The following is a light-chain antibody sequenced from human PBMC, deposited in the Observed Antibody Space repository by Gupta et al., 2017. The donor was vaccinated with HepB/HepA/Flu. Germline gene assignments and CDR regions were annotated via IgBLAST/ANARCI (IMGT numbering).Light chain of an antibody. CDR2: HND. CDR1: SSNIGRNY. V-gene: IGLV1-47*01. CDR3: AAWDERLSGWV. Sequence: QSVVTQSPSQSGTPGQRVTISGSGSSSNIGRNYVCWYQQLPGTAPKLLICHNDQRPSGVPDRFSASKAGTSASLVISGLRSEDDADYYCAAWDERLSGWVFGGGTKLTVL. J-gene: IGLJ3*02.